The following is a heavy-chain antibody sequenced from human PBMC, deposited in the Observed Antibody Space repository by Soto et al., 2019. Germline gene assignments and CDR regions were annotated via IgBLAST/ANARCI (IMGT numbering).Heavy chain of an antibody. J-gene: IGHJ5*02. CDR2: IYYSGST. CDR3: ARGKETYYDSSGYYLRDNWFDP. D-gene: IGHD3-22*01. V-gene: IGHV4-59*01. CDR1: GGSSSSYY. Sequence: ETLSLTCTVSGGSSSSYYWSWIRQPPGKGLEWIGNIYYSGSTNYNPSLKSRVTISVDTSTSTAYMELSSLRSEDTAVYYCARGKETYYDSSGYYLRDNWFDPWGQGTLVTVSS.